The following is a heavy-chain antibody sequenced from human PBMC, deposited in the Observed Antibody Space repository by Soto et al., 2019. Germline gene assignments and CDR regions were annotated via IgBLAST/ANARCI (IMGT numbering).Heavy chain of an antibody. V-gene: IGHV2-5*02. D-gene: IGHD2-15*01. Sequence: QITLKESGPTLVKPTQTLTLTCTCSGFSLSTSGVGVGWIRQPPGKAMEWLALIYWDDDKRYSPSLKSRITITEDTSEHQGVLTITNMEPVDTATYCCAHRSSYCSGGSCYSGFDYWGQGTLVTVSS. CDR1: GFSLSTSGVG. CDR3: AHRSSYCSGGSCYSGFDY. J-gene: IGHJ4*02. CDR2: IYWDDDK.